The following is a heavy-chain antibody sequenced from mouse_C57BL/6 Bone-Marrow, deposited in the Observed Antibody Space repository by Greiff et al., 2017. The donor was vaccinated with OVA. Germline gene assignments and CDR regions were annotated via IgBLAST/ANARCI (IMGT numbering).Heavy chain of an antibody. V-gene: IGHV1-77*01. CDR2: IGPGSGST. Sequence: QVQLKESGAELVKPGASVKISCKASGYTFTDYYINWVKQRPGQGLEWIGKIGPGSGSTYYNEKFKGKATLTADKSSSTSEDSAVYFCARVYYRRFAYWGQGTLVTVSA. CDR1: GYTFTDYY. CDR3: ARVYYRRFAY. J-gene: IGHJ3*01. D-gene: IGHD1-1*01.